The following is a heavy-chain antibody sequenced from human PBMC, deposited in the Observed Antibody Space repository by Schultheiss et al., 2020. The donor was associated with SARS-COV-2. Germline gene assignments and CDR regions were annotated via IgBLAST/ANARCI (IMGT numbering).Heavy chain of an antibody. V-gene: IGHV3-23*01. Sequence: GGSLRLSCTASGFMFRNYVLSWVRQAPGKGLEWVSAIGADSGGRDYADSVRGRFTIYRDNSESTVYLQMNSLRADDTAVYFCARRSGGSKDSWGQGTLVTDSS. D-gene: IGHD3-16*01. CDR3: ARRSGGSKDS. J-gene: IGHJ4*02. CDR2: IGADSGGR. CDR1: GFMFRNYV.